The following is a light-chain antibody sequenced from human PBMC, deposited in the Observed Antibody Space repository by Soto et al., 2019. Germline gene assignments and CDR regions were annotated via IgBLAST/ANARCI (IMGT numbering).Light chain of an antibody. CDR1: QGISSW. V-gene: IGKV1-12*01. Sequence: DIQMTQSPSSVSASVGDRVTITCRASQGISSWLAWYQQKPGKAPNLLIYAASTLQSGVSSRFRGSGSGTEFTLTISSLQPEDFATYFCQQANRLPITFGQGTRLEIK. J-gene: IGKJ5*01. CDR2: AAS. CDR3: QQANRLPIT.